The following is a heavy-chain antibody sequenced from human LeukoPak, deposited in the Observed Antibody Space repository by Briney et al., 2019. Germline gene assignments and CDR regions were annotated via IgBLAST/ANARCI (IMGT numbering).Heavy chain of an antibody. V-gene: IGHV3-66*01. J-gene: IGHJ3*02. CDR3: ARGKNYDILTGYSQRGAFDI. CDR1: GFTVSSNY. D-gene: IGHD3-9*01. CDR2: IYSGGST. Sequence: GGSLRLSCAASGFTVSSNYMSWVRQAPGKGLEWVSVIYSGGSTYYADSVKGRFTISRDNSKNTLYLQMNSLRAEDTAVYYCARGKNYDILTGYSQRGAFDIWGQGTMVTVSS.